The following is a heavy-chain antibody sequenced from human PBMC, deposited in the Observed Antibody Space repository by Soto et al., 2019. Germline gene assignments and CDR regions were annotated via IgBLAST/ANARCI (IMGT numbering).Heavy chain of an antibody. J-gene: IGHJ5*02. Sequence: ASVKVSCKASGYTFTSYDINWVRQATGQGLEWMGWMNPNSGNTGYAQKFQGRVTMTRNTSISTAYMELSSLRSEDTAVYYWARGQGRIFGVVITHNWFDPWGQGTLVTVSP. V-gene: IGHV1-8*01. CDR3: ARGQGRIFGVVITHNWFDP. CDR2: MNPNSGNT. CDR1: GYTFTSYD. D-gene: IGHD3-3*01.